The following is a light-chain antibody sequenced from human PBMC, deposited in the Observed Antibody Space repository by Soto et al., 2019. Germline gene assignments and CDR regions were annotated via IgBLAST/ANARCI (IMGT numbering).Light chain of an antibody. CDR3: QQSYSNPLT. CDR1: QTISSY. Sequence: DIQMTQSPSSLSASVGDRVTITCRASQTISSYLHWYQQKPGKAPKLLIYAASSLQSGVPSRFSGSGSGTDFTLTISSLQPEDFATYYCQQSYSNPLTFGQGTKVDIK. V-gene: IGKV1-39*01. CDR2: AAS. J-gene: IGKJ1*01.